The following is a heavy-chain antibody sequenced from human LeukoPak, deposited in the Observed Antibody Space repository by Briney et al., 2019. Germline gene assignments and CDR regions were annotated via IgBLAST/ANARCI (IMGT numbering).Heavy chain of an antibody. D-gene: IGHD6-13*01. CDR2: MNPNSGNT. CDR1: GYTFTSYD. J-gene: IGHJ4*02. V-gene: IGHV1-8*03. Sequence: ASVKVSCKASGYTFTSYDINWVRQATGQGLEWMGRMNPNSGNTGYAQNFQGRVTITRNTSISTAYMELSSLRSEDTAVYYCARGRRYSSSWSFDYWGQGTLVTVSS. CDR3: ARGRRYSSSWSFDY.